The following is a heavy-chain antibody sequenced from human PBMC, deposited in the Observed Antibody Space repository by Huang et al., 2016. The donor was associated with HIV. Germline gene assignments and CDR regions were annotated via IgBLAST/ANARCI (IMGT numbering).Heavy chain of an antibody. CDR1: GFTFSDYY. CDR3: ARWGYGGYDPLFDY. V-gene: IGHV3-11*04. D-gene: IGHD5-12*01. Sequence: VHLVESGGDLVKPGGSLRLSCVASGFTFSDYYMSWIGQAPGKGLEWVSYIPSSGNIIYYADSVKGRFTISRDNAKNSLYLQMHSLRAEDTAAYYCARWGYGGYDPLFDYWGQGTLVTVSS. CDR2: IPSSGNII. J-gene: IGHJ4*02.